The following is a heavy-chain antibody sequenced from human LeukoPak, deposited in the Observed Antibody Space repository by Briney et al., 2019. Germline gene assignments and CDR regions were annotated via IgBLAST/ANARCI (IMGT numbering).Heavy chain of an antibody. V-gene: IGHV4-4*07. D-gene: IGHD1-1*01. CDR1: GGSISSYY. J-gene: IGHJ5*02. Sequence: SETLSLTCTVSGGSISSYYWSWIRQPAGKGLEWIGRIYTSGSTNYNPSLKSRVTMSVDTSKNQFSLKLSSVTAADTAVYYCARDWVTGTTRWFDPWGQGTLVTVSS. CDR3: ARDWVTGTTRWFDP. CDR2: IYTSGST.